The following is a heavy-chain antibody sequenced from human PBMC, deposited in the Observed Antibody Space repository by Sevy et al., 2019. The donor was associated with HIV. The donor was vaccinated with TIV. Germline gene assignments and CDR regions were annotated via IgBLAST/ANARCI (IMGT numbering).Heavy chain of an antibody. J-gene: IGHJ4*02. Sequence: GGSLRLSCVASGFSLNNYWMNWVRQAPGKGLEWVANINQDGSVKYYVDSVRGRFTISRDNARNLVFLKMSSLRVDDSALYYCVRAIAKDGSFWGQGTLVTVSS. CDR1: GFSLNNYW. CDR2: INQDGSVK. CDR3: VRAIAKDGSF. D-gene: IGHD6-13*01. V-gene: IGHV3-7*01.